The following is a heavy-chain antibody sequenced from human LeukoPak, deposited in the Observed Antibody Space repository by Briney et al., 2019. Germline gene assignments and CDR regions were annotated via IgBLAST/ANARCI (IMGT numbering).Heavy chain of an antibody. J-gene: IGHJ4*02. D-gene: IGHD3-22*01. CDR2: IVVGSGHR. CDR1: GFTVTSSA. Sequence: SVRAYCKASGFTVTSSAVQWLRQSRGQRLKWRGGIVVGSGHRNYAQKFQPRVTITRDMSTSTAYMALSPLGSEDTAVYYCAASTDYYDSSRYSYYFEYWGQGTLVTVSS. V-gene: IGHV1-58*01. CDR3: AASTDYYDSSRYSYYFEY.